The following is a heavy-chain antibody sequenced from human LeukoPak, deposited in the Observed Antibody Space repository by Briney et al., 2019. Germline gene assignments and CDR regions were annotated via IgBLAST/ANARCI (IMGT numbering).Heavy chain of an antibody. CDR3: ANGFWSGYLDY. D-gene: IGHD3-3*01. V-gene: IGHV3-23*01. CDR2: ISGSGGST. Sequence: GGSLRLSCAGSGFTFNSYAMSWVRQAPGKGLEWVSAISGSGGSTYYADSVKGRFTISRDNSKNTLDLQMNSLRAEDTAVYYCANGFWSGYLDYWGQGTLVTVSS. CDR1: GFTFNSYA. J-gene: IGHJ4*02.